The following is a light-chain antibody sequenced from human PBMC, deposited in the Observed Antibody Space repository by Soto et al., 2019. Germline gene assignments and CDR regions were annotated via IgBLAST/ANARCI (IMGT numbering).Light chain of an antibody. CDR1: QSVSSD. CDR3: QQYGSLSWT. V-gene: IGKV3-20*01. CDR2: GAS. J-gene: IGKJ1*01. Sequence: EIWLTQSPSTQPLSTGERATLSCRAGQSVSSDLAWYQQKPGQAPRLVIYGASSRATGIPDRFSGSGSGTDFTLTISRLEPEDFAVYYCQQYGSLSWTFGQRSKVDIK.